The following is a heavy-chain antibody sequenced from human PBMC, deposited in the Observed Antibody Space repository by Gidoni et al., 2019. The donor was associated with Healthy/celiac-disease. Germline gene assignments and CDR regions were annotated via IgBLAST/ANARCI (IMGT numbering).Heavy chain of an antibody. CDR1: GFTFRSYG. CDR2: ISYDGSNK. J-gene: IGHJ4*02. V-gene: IGHV3-30*18. Sequence: QVQLVESGGGVVQPGRSLRLSCSASGFTFRSYGMHWVRQAPGKGLEGVAVISYDGSNKYYADSVKGRFTISRDNSKNTLYLQMNSLRAEDTAVYYCAKESRSSGYLNYWGQGTLVTVSS. CDR3: AKESRSSGYLNY. D-gene: IGHD3-22*01.